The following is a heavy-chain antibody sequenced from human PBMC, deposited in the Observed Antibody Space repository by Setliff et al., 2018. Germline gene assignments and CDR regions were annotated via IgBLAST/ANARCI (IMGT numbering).Heavy chain of an antibody. CDR1: GGTFSSYA. J-gene: IGHJ4*02. CDR3: ARGYYDSSGYYHNGAGDY. D-gene: IGHD3-22*01. Sequence: SVKVSCKASGGTFSSYAISWVRQAPGQGLEWMGGIIPIFGTANYAQKFQGRVTITADESTSTAYMELSSLRSEDTAVYYCARGYYDSSGYYHNGAGDYWGQGTLVTVSS. CDR2: IIPIFGTA. V-gene: IGHV1-69*13.